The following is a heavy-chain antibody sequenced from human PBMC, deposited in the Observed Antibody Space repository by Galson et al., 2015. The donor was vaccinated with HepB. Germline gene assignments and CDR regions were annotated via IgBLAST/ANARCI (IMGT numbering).Heavy chain of an antibody. CDR2: INPSGGST. CDR1: GYTFTSYY. V-gene: IGHV1-46*04. CDR3: ARDIPYYYDSSGYHDAFDI. J-gene: IGHJ3*02. Sequence: SVKVSCKASGYTFTSYYMHWVRQAPGQGLEWMGIINPSGGSTSYAQKLQGRVTITRDTSASTAYMELSSLRSEDTAVYYCARDIPYYYDSSGYHDAFDIWGQGTMVTVSS. D-gene: IGHD3-22*01.